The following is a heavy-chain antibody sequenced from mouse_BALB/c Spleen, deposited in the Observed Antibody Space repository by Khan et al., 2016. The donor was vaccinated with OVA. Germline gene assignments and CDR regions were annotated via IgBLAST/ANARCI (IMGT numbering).Heavy chain of an antibody. Sequence: EVQLQESGPGLVKPSQSLSLTCTVTGYSITSGYGWNWIRQFPGNKLEWMGYISYSGSTHYNPSLKSRISITRDTSNNQFFLQLNSVTTEDTATYYCARTARIKYWGQGTTLTVSS. J-gene: IGHJ2*01. CDR3: ARTARIKY. D-gene: IGHD1-2*01. CDR1: GYSITSGYG. CDR2: ISYSGST. V-gene: IGHV3-2*02.